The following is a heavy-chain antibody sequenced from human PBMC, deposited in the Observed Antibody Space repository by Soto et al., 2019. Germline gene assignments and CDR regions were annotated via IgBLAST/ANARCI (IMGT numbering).Heavy chain of an antibody. CDR1: GFSLTTGRMG. J-gene: IGHJ6*02. CDR3: VRMNADSSSYYYAMDV. V-gene: IGHV2-26*01. D-gene: IGHD2-21*02. CDR2: IFSDAER. Sequence: SGPTLVNPTETLTLTCNVSGFSLTTGRMGVSWIRQPPGKALEWLAHIFSDAERSYSTSLQGRLTISTDGSGSQVVLIMTNMGPADTGTYFCVRMNADSSSYYYAMDVWGQGTTVTVSS.